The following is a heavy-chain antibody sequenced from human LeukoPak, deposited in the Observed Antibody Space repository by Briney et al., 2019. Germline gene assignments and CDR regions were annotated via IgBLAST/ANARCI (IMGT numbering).Heavy chain of an antibody. D-gene: IGHD3-22*01. CDR2: SYI. CDR3: ARVPTDYYDSSGYYYAHDY. Sequence: SYIYYPPSLKRRFTISRDNPKNSLYLQMNSRRDEDTAVYYCARVPTDYYDSSGYYYAHDYWGQGTLVTVSS. V-gene: IGHV3-21*01. J-gene: IGHJ4*02.